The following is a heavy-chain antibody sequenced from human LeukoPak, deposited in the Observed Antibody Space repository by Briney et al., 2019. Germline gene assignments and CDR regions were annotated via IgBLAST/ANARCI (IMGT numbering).Heavy chain of an antibody. D-gene: IGHD1-26*01. CDR3: ARDKGLVIVGATGAFDI. CDR1: GFTFSSYG. Sequence: GGSLRLSCAASGFTFSSYGMNWVRQAPGKGLEWVSSISSSSSYIYYADSVKGRFTISRDNAKNSLYLQMNSLRAEDTAVYYCARDKGLVIVGATGAFDIWGQGTMVTVSS. CDR2: ISSSSSYI. J-gene: IGHJ3*02. V-gene: IGHV3-21*01.